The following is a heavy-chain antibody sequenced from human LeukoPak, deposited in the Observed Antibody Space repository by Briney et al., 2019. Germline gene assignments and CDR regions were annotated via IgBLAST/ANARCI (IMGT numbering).Heavy chain of an antibody. D-gene: IGHD1-7*01. V-gene: IGHV3-33*01. CDR2: IWYDGSQE. Sequence: PGGSLRLSCVASGFSFSNYGMLWVRQAPGRGLEWVAVIWYDGSQEYYADSVKGRFTISRDNSKNTLDLQMNSLRVEDTAVYYCARDSGELRNSFDMWGHGTMVTVSS. CDR1: GFSFSNYG. J-gene: IGHJ3*02. CDR3: ARDSGELRNSFDM.